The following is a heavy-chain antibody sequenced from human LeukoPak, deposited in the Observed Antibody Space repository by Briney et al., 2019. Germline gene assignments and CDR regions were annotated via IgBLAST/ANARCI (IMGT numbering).Heavy chain of an antibody. V-gene: IGHV4-34*01. CDR3: ARSVAGTSYYFDY. J-gene: IGHJ4*02. Sequence: SETLSLTYAVSGGSFSGYYWSWIRQPPGKGLEWIGEINHSGSTNYNPSLKSRVTISVDTSKNQFSLKLSSVTAADTAVYYCARSVAGTSYYFDYWGQGTLVTVSS. CDR1: GGSFSGYY. CDR2: INHSGST. D-gene: IGHD6-19*01.